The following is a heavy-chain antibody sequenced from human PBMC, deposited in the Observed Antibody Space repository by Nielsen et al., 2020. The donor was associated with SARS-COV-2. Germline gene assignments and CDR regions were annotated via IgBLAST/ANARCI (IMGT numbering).Heavy chain of an antibody. CDR3: ARVFWSGYYKGGGDY. Sequence: ASVKVSCKASGYTFTSYGISWVRQAPGQGLEWMGWISAYNGNTNYAQKLQGRVTMTTDTSTSTAYMELRSLRSDDTAVYYCARVFWSGYYKGGGDYWGQGTLVTVSS. CDR1: GYTFTSYG. CDR2: ISAYNGNT. D-gene: IGHD3-3*01. V-gene: IGHV1-18*01. J-gene: IGHJ4*02.